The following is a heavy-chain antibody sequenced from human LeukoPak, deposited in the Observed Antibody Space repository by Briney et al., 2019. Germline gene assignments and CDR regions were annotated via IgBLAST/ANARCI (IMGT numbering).Heavy chain of an antibody. CDR3: AREQWLVLNYFDY. Sequence: GGSLRLSCAASGFTFGDFAMHWVRQAPGKGLEWVALISFGGSNKYYADSVKGRFTISRDNSKNTLSLQMNSLRAEDTAVYYCAREQWLVLNYFDYWGQGTLVTVSS. V-gene: IGHV3-30-3*01. D-gene: IGHD6-19*01. J-gene: IGHJ4*02. CDR2: ISFGGSNK. CDR1: GFTFGDFA.